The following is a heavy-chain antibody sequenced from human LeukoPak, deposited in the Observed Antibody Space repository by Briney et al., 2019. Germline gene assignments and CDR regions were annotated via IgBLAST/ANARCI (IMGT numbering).Heavy chain of an antibody. CDR1: GGSISSSNW. D-gene: IGHD4-17*01. V-gene: IGHV4-4*02. J-gene: IGHJ4*02. CDR2: IYHSGST. CDR3: ARDRRDGDYPFDY. Sequence: PSETLSLTCAVSGGSISSSNWWSWVRQPPGKGLEWIGEIYHSGSTNYNPSLKSRVTISVDKSKNQFSLKLSSVTAADTAVYYCARDRRDGDYPFDYWGQGTLVTVSS.